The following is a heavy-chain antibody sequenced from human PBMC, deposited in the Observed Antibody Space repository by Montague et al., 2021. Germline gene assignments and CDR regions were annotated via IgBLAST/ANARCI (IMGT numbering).Heavy chain of an antibody. CDR1: GFTFSDYY. CDR3: ARGIVGTSWYETLDY. V-gene: IGHV3-11*01. Sequence: SLRLSCAASGFTFSDYYMSWIRQAPGKGLEWVSYIRSSGTTIYYADSVKGRFTISRDNAKNSMYLQMNSLRAEDTAVYYCARGIVGTSWYETLDYWGQGTLVTVSS. J-gene: IGHJ4*02. CDR2: IRSSGTTI. D-gene: IGHD2-2*01.